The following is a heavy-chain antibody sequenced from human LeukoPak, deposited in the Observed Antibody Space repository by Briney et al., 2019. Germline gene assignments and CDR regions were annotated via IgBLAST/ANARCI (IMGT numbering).Heavy chain of an antibody. CDR1: VGTFISYA. CDR2: IIPIFGTA. D-gene: IGHD6-13*01. V-gene: IGHV1-69*05. J-gene: IGHJ6*03. CDR3: ARVGEPYSSSRYYYYYMDV. Sequence: GASVKASCKASVGTFISYAISWVRQAPGQGLEWMGGIIPIFGTANYAQKFQGRVTITTDESTSTAYMELSSLRSEDTAVYYCARVGEPYSSSRYYYYYMDVWGKGTTVTVSS.